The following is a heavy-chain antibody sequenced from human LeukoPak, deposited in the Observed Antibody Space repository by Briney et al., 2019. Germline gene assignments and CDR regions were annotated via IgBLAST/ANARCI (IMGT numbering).Heavy chain of an antibody. CDR1: GGSFNAYY. CDR2: ISHSGST. CDR3: ARNIAVAGTAFDY. J-gene: IGHJ4*02. V-gene: IGHV4-34*01. Sequence: SETLSLTCAVYGGSFNAYYWSWIRQPPGKGLEWIGEISHSGSTNYNPSLKSRVAISIDTSKNQFSLKLSSVTAADTAVYYCARNIAVAGTAFDYWGQGTLVTVSS. D-gene: IGHD6-19*01.